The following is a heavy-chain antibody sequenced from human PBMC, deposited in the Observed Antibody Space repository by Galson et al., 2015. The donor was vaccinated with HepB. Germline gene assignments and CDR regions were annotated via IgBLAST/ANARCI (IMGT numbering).Heavy chain of an antibody. J-gene: IGHJ5*02. D-gene: IGHD3-10*01. Sequence: SLRLSCAASGFTFRIYGMSWVRQAPGKGLEWVSGIDGSGDRTEYADSVQGRFIVSRDNSKNTFYLQISGLRVEDTAKYYCVKDVGRDLFGPGAWGQGTLVTVSS. CDR3: VKDVGRDLFGPGA. CDR1: GFTFRIYG. CDR2: IDGSGDRT. V-gene: IGHV3-23*01.